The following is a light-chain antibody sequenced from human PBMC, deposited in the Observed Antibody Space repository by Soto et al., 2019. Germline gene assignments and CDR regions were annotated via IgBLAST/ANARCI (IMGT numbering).Light chain of an antibody. J-gene: IGLJ2*01. CDR3: TTWDDSLSGVV. Sequence: QSVLTQPPSASGTPGQRVTISCSGSSSNIGLNYVCWYQQLPGTAPKLLIYRNDQRPSGVPDRFSGSKSGTSASLAISGLRSEDEADYYCTTWDDSLSGVVFGGGTKLTVL. CDR2: RND. V-gene: IGLV1-47*01. CDR1: SSNIGLNY.